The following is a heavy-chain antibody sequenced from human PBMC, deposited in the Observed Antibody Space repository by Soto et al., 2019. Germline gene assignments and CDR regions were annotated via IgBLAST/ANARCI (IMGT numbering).Heavy chain of an antibody. D-gene: IGHD2-21*02. CDR3: ARDRGVVTAIAAFDI. Sequence: PGGSLRLSCAASGFTFSSYAMHWVRQAPGKGLEWVAVISYDGSNKYYADSVKGRFTISRDNSKNTLYLQMNSLRAEDTAVYYCARDRGVVTAIAAFDIWGQGTMVTVSS. CDR2: ISYDGSNK. CDR1: GFTFSSYA. J-gene: IGHJ3*02. V-gene: IGHV3-30-3*01.